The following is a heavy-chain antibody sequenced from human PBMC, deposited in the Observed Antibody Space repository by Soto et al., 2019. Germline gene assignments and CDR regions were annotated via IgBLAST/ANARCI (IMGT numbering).Heavy chain of an antibody. D-gene: IGHD3-9*01. V-gene: IGHV1-3*01. CDR1: GYTFTSYA. J-gene: IGHJ3*02. Sequence: ASVKVSCKASGYTFTSYAMHWVRQAPGQRLEWMEWINAGNGNTKYSQKFQGRVTITRDTSASTAYMELSSLRSEDTAVYYCARDLSYYDISYYAFDIWGQGTMVTVSS. CDR3: ARDLSYYDISYYAFDI. CDR2: INAGNGNT.